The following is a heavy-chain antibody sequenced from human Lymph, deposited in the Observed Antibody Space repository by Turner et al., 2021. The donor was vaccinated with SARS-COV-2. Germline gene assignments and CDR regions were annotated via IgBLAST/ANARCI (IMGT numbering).Heavy chain of an antibody. V-gene: IGHV3-23*01. CDR3: AKGVRGAMIVVVIPYFDY. J-gene: IGHJ4*02. CDR1: GFTFSSYA. D-gene: IGHD3-22*01. CDR2: ISGRGGDT. Sequence: EVQLLESGGGFVQPGGSLRLSCAASGFTFSSYAMSWVRQGPGKGLEWVSAISGRGGDTYYADAVKGRFTISREHSKNTLYLQMNSLRAEDTAVYYCAKGVRGAMIVVVIPYFDYWGQGTLVTVSS.